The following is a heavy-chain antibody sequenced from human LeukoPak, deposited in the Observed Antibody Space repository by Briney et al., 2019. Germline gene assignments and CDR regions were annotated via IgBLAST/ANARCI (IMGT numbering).Heavy chain of an antibody. D-gene: IGHD6-19*01. J-gene: IGHJ6*02. V-gene: IGHV4-59*01. CDR1: GGSISSYY. CDR2: IYYSGST. CDR3: ASSVFHQPYYYYYYGMDV. Sequence: SETLSLTCTVSGGSISSYYWSWIRQPPGKGLEWIGYIYYSGSTNYNPSLKSRVTISVDTSKNQFSLKLSSVTAADTAVHYCASSVFHQPYYYYYYGMDVWGQGTTVTVSS.